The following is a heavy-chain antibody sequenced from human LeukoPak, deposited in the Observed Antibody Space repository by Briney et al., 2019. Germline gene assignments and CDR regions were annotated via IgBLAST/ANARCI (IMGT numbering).Heavy chain of an antibody. CDR2: LNGDNT. J-gene: IGHJ4*02. V-gene: IGHV3-23*01. CDR1: GFTFSNFA. D-gene: IGHD1-26*01. CDR3: VREATGYSFADY. Sequence: GGSLRLSCAASGFTFSNFAMSWIRQAPGKGLEWVSALNGDNTYYADSVKGRFAVSRDNSKNTLYLQMNSLTAEDTAVYYCVREATGYSFADYWGQGTLVSVSS.